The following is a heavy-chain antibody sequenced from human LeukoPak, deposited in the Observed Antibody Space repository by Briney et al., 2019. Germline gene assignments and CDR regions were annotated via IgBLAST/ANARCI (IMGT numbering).Heavy chain of an antibody. V-gene: IGHV4-59*01. CDR1: GGSISSYY. J-gene: IGHJ4*02. D-gene: IGHD3-22*01. Sequence: SETLSLTCTVSGGSISSYYWGWIRQPPGKGLEWIGYIYYSGSTNYNPSLKSRITISVDTSKNQFSLKLSSVTAADTAVYYCARAPQEDTYYYDSSGYWGYYFDYWGQGTLVTVSS. CDR3: ARAPQEDTYYYDSSGYWGYYFDY. CDR2: IYYSGST.